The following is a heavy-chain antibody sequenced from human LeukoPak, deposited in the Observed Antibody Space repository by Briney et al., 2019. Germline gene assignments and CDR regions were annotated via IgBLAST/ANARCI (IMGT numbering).Heavy chain of an antibody. CDR1: GFTFSNYY. Sequence: GGSLRLSCATSGFTFSNYYMSWVRQAPGKGLEWVSYISTTSSYTKYADSVKGRFIISSDNAKNSMYLQLNSLRAEDTAVYYCARDQDCTNGVCYSSFDSWGQGTLVTVSS. V-gene: IGHV3-11*06. CDR3: ARDQDCTNGVCYSSFDS. CDR2: ISTTSSYT. D-gene: IGHD2-8*01. J-gene: IGHJ4*02.